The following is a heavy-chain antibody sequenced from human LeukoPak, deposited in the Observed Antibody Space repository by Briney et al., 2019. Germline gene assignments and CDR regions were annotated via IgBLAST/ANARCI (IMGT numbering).Heavy chain of an antibody. Sequence: GGSLRLSCAASGFIFSSYSMNSVRPAPGKGLEWVSSISSSSSDIFYADSVKGRFTISRDNAKNSLYLQMNSLRAEDTAVYYCARSIAARPPLPFDYWGQGTLVTVSS. D-gene: IGHD6-6*01. CDR2: ISSSSSDI. J-gene: IGHJ4*02. CDR1: GFIFSSYS. CDR3: ARSIAARPPLPFDY. V-gene: IGHV3-21*01.